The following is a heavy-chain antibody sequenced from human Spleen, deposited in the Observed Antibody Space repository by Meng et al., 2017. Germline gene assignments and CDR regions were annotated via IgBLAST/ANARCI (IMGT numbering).Heavy chain of an antibody. Sequence: ESLKISCTVSGGSVSSGSYYWSWIRQPPGKGLEWIGYIYYSGSTNYNPSLKSRVTISVDTSKNQFSLKLSSVTAADTAVYYCATGSYGAIDYWGQGTLVTVSS. CDR3: ATGSYGAIDY. D-gene: IGHD1-26*01. J-gene: IGHJ4*02. CDR2: IYYSGST. CDR1: GGSVSSGSYY. V-gene: IGHV4-61*01.